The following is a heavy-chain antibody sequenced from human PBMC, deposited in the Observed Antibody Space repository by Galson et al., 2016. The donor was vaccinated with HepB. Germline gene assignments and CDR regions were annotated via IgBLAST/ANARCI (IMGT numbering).Heavy chain of an antibody. CDR2: INTYNGNT. CDR1: GYTLTSYG. V-gene: IGHV1-18*01. J-gene: IGHJ6*02. D-gene: IGHD3-3*01. Sequence: SVKVSCKASGYTLTSYGISWVRQAPGQGLEWMGWINTYNGNTNYAQKLQGRVTMTTDTSTSTAYMELRSLRSDDTAVYYCARDVLRFSGGGHYYYGMDVWGQGTTVTVSS. CDR3: ARDVLRFSGGGHYYYGMDV.